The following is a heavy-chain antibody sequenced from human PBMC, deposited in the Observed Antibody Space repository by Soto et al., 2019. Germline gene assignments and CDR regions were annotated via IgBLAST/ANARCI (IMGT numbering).Heavy chain of an antibody. Sequence: SETLSLTCAVFGGSISSSNWWSWVRQPPGKGLEWIGDIYYSGSTNYNPSLKSRVTISVDTSKNQFSLKLSSVTAADTAVYYCARRNYYYYMDVWGKGTTVTVSS. J-gene: IGHJ6*03. CDR1: GGSISSSNW. CDR3: ARRNYYYYMDV. CDR2: IYYSGST. V-gene: IGHV4-4*02.